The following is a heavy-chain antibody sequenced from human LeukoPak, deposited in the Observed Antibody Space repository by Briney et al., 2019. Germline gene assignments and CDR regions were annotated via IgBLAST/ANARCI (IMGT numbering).Heavy chain of an antibody. D-gene: IGHD3-10*01. J-gene: IGHJ5*02. V-gene: IGHV1-2*02. CDR2: INPNSGGT. CDR1: GYTFTGYY. Sequence: ASVKVSCKASGYTFTGYYMHWVRQAPGQGLEWMGWINPNSGGTNFAQKFQGRVTVTRDTSISTAYMELSRLRSDDTAVYYCARAGITMVRGVTVNWFDPWGQGTLVTVSS. CDR3: ARAGITMVRGVTVNWFDP.